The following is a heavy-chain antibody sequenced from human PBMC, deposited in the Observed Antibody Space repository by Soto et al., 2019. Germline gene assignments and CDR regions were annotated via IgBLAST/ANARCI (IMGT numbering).Heavy chain of an antibody. D-gene: IGHD3-22*01. CDR2: INWNGGST. Sequence: PGGSLRLSCAASGFTFDDYGMGWVRQAPGKGLEWVSGINWNGGSTGYADSVKGRFTISRDNAKNSLYLQMNSLRAEDTALYYCARGDWYYYDSSGPLFDYWGQGTLVTVSS. J-gene: IGHJ4*02. CDR3: ARGDWYYYDSSGPLFDY. V-gene: IGHV3-20*04. CDR1: GFTFDDYG.